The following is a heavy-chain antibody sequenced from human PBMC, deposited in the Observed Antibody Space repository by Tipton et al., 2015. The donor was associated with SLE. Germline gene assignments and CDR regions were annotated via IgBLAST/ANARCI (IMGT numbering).Heavy chain of an antibody. D-gene: IGHD6-13*01. Sequence: SLRLSCAASGFTFDDYAMHWVRQAPGKGLEWVSGISWNSGSIGYADSVKARFTVSRDNAKNSLYLQMNSLRAEDTALYYCAKDIGGGIAAPGYWGQGTLVTVSS. CDR1: GFTFDDYA. CDR2: ISWNSGSI. V-gene: IGHV3-9*01. J-gene: IGHJ4*02. CDR3: AKDIGGGIAAPGY.